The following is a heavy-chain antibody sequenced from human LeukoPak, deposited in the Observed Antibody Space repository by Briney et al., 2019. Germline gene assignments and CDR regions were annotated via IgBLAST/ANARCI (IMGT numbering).Heavy chain of an antibody. J-gene: IGHJ4*02. CDR2: ISSSDTI. D-gene: IGHD1-7*01. CDR3: ARVALHYKRNYGTDY. Sequence: PGGSLRLSCTASGFTFSDYEMNWVRQAPGKGLEWVSYISSSDTIYYADSVKGRFTISRDNAKNSLYLQMNSLRPEDTGVYYCARVALHYKRNYGTDYWGQGTLVTVSS. CDR1: GFTFSDYE. V-gene: IGHV3-69-1*02.